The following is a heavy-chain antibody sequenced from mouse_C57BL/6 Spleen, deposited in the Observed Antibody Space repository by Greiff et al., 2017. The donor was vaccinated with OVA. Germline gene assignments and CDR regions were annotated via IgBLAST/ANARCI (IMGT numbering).Heavy chain of an antibody. Sequence: VQLKQPGAELVKPGASVKMSCKASGYTFTSYWITWVKQRPGQGLEWIGDIYPGSGSTNYNEKFKSKATLTVDTSSSTAYMQLSSLTSEDSAVYYCARGAVYYGYDGYAMDYWGQGTSVTVSS. CDR3: ARGAVYYGYDGYAMDY. V-gene: IGHV1-55*01. J-gene: IGHJ4*01. CDR1: GYTFTSYW. D-gene: IGHD2-2*01. CDR2: IYPGSGST.